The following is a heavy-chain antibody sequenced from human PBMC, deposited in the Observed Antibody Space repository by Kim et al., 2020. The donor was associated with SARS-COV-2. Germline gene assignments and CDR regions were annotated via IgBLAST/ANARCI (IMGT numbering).Heavy chain of an antibody. CDR3: ARVSGYDFVY. Sequence: TANYAQKFQGRVTITADESTSTAYMDLSSLRSEDTAVYYCARVSGYDFVYWGQGTLVTVSS. V-gene: IGHV1-69*01. J-gene: IGHJ4*02. CDR2: TA. D-gene: IGHD5-12*01.